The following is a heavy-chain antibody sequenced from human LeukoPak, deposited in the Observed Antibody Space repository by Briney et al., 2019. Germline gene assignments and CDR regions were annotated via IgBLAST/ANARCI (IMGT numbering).Heavy chain of an antibody. CDR1: GFTVSSYW. CDR2: IKQDGSKK. V-gene: IGHV3-7*01. CDR3: AGRSGSFDC. Sequence: GGSLRLSCAASGFTVSSYWMSWVRQAPGKGLEWVANIKQDGSKKNYVDSVKGRFTISRDNTKNSLYLQMNSLRVEDTAVYYCAGRSGSFDCWGQGTLVTVSS. D-gene: IGHD3-10*01. J-gene: IGHJ4*02.